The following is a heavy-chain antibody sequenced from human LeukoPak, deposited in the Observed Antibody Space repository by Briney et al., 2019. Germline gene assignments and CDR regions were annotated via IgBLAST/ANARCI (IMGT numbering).Heavy chain of an antibody. J-gene: IGHJ3*02. V-gene: IGHV3-48*03. Sequence: GGSLRLSCAASGFTFSSYEMNWVRQAPGKGLEWVSYISSSGSTIYYADSVKGRFTISRDNAKNSLYLQMNSLRAEDTAVYYCARGAAYYDFWSGYKEVFDIWGQGTMVTVSS. D-gene: IGHD3-3*01. CDR2: ISSSGSTI. CDR3: ARGAAYYDFWSGYKEVFDI. CDR1: GFTFSSYE.